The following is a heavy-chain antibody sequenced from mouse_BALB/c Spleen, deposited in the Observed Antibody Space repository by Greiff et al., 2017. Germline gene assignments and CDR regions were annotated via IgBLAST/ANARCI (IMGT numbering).Heavy chain of an antibody. CDR1: GYTFTSYT. Sequence: QVQLQQSGAELARPGASVKMSCKASGYTFTSYTMHWVKQRPGQGLEWIGYINPSSGYTNYNQKFKDKATLTADKSSSTAYMQLSSLTSEDSAVYYCARRGTTVVGFDYWGQGTTLTVSS. CDR3: ARRGTTVVGFDY. D-gene: IGHD1-1*01. V-gene: IGHV1-4*01. CDR2: INPSSGYT. J-gene: IGHJ2*01.